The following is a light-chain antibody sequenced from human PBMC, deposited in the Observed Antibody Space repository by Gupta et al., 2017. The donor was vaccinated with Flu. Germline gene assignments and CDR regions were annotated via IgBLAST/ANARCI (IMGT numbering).Light chain of an antibody. V-gene: IGKV2-28*01. CDR3: MQTVQAPFT. CDR2: LGS. CDR1: QSLLRSNGYHY. J-gene: IGKJ5*01. Sequence: IVLTRSTLYLPVTPVEPASISCTSSQSLLRSNGYHYLDWYLQKPGRSPQLLLYLGSNRASGVPDRISGSGSGTDFTLKISKVEAEDVGIYYCMQTVQAPFTFGQGTRLEIK.